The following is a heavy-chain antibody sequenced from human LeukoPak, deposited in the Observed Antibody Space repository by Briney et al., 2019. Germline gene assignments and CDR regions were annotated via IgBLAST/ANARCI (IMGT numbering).Heavy chain of an antibody. V-gene: IGHV3-23*01. CDR1: GFSFSTVP. CDR3: ATHTPFWSGLFDS. D-gene: IGHD3-3*01. J-gene: IGHJ4*02. Sequence: PGGSLRLSCEASGFSFSTVPMSWVRQVPGKGLECVSYIIASGDSAYYADSVRGRFTISRDNSKNTLYLQMDDLRAEDSAVYYCATHTPFWSGLFDSWGQGALVSVSS. CDR2: IIASGDSA.